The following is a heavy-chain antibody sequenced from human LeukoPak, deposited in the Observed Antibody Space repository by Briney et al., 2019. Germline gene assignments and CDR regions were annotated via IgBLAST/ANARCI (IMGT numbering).Heavy chain of an antibody. CDR1: GFTFSTYG. CDR2: IRYDGSDK. V-gene: IGHV3-30*02. CDR3: AKEYAGPHYYYYYMDV. J-gene: IGHJ6*03. Sequence: QPGRSLRLSCAASGFTFSTYGAHWVRQAPGKGLEWVAFIRYDGSDKYYADSVKGRLTISRDNSKKTLYLQMNSLRVEDTAVYYCAKEYAGPHYYYYYMDVWGKGTTVTVSS.